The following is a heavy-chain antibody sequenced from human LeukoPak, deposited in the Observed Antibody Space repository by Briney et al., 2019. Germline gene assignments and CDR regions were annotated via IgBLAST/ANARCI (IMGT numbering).Heavy chain of an antibody. J-gene: IGHJ4*02. Sequence: GGSLRLSCAASGFTFSSYAMHWVRQAPGKGLEWVAVISYDGSNKYYADSVKGRFTISRDNSKNALYLQMNSLRAEDTAVYYCARDADTAMVIGYYFDYWGRGTLVTVSS. CDR2: ISYDGSNK. CDR3: ARDADTAMVIGYYFDY. V-gene: IGHV3-30-3*01. D-gene: IGHD5-18*01. CDR1: GFTFSSYA.